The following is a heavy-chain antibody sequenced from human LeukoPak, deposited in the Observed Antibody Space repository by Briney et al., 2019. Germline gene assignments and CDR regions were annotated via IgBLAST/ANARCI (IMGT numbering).Heavy chain of an antibody. CDR2: IYYSGST. V-gene: IGHV4-31*03. J-gene: IGHJ5*02. D-gene: IGHD6-13*01. Sequence: SETLSLTCTVSGGSISSGGYYWSWIRQHPGKGLEWIGYIYYSGSTYYNPSLKSRVTISVDTSKNQFSLKLSSVTAADTAVYYCARIPIAAAGTGWFDPWGQGTLVTVSS. CDR3: ARIPIAAAGTGWFDP. CDR1: GGSISSGGYY.